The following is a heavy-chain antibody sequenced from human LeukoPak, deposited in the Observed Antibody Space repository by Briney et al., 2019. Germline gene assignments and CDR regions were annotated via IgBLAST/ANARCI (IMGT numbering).Heavy chain of an antibody. Sequence: GESLKISCQGSGYNFTNYWIGWARQMPGKGLEWMGITYFGDSDTRYSPPFRGQVTISADKSISTAYLQWSSLKASDTAMYYCARYLPGFYGMDVWGQGTTVTVSS. CDR1: GYNFTNYW. CDR2: TYFGDSDT. V-gene: IGHV5-51*01. J-gene: IGHJ6*02. CDR3: ARYLPGFYGMDV.